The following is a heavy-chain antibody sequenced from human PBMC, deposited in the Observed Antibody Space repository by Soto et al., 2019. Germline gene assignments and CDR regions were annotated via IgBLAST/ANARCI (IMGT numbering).Heavy chain of an antibody. CDR3: AKSALHDYSKNLDY. CDR2: IGGRGGHT. CDR1: GFTFTDYA. Sequence: PGGSLRLSCAASGFTFTDYAMSWVRQAPGKGLECVSIIGGRGGHTSYADSVKGRFTISRDNSKNTVYLEMHSLTAEDTALYYCAKSALHDYSKNLDYWGQGTLVTVSS. V-gene: IGHV3-23*01. D-gene: IGHD4-4*01. J-gene: IGHJ4*02.